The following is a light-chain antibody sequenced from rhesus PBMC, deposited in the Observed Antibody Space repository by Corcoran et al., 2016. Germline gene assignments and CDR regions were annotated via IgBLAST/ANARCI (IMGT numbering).Light chain of an antibody. V-gene: IGKV1-74*01. CDR2: KAS. CDR3: QHSYGTPPT. J-gene: IGKJ4*01. Sequence: DIQMTQSPSSLSASVGDRVTITCRASENVNNYLHWYQQKPGKAPKLLIYKASTLQSGVPSRFSGRGSGTDFTLTISSRQPEDFATYYCQHSYGTPPTCGGGNQGGAQT. CDR1: ENVNNY.